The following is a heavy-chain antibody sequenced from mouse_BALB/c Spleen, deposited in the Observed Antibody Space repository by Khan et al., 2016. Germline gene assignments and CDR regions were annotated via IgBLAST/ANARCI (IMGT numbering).Heavy chain of an antibody. CDR1: GFTFRDYY. J-gene: IGHJ1*01. Sequence: EVELVESGGGLVKPGGSLKLSCAASGFTFRDYYMYWVRSTPDKRLDLVATISDGGSYTYYPVSGKGRFTISRDNAKNYLYLQMCSLKSEDTAMYYSARGRMWYFEGWGAGTTVTVSS. CDR2: ISDGGSYT. CDR3: ARGRMWYFEG. V-gene: IGHV5-4*02.